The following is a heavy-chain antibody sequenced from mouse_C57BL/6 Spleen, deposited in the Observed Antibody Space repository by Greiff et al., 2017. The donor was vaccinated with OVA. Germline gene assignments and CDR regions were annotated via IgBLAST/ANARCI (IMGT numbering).Heavy chain of an antibody. V-gene: IGHV7-3*01. CDR3: ARSYGSWYFDV. J-gene: IGHJ1*03. CDR2: IRNKANGYTT. CDR1: GFTFTDYY. D-gene: IGHD1-1*01. Sequence: DVMLVESGGGLVQPGGSLSLSCAASGFTFTDYYMSWVRQPPGKALEWLGFIRNKANGYTTEYSASVKGRFTISRDNSQSILYLQMNALRAEDSATYYCARSYGSWYFDVWGTGTTVTVSS.